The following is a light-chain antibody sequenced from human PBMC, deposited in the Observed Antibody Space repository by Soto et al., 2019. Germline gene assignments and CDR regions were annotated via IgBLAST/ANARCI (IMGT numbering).Light chain of an antibody. CDR3: SSYTSSTAYV. CDR1: SSDIGRYDY. V-gene: IGLV2-14*03. CDR2: RVI. Sequence: QSALTQPASVSGSPGQSITISCTGTSSDIGRYDYVSWYQQLPGKAPKLIIYRVINRPSGVSDRFSGSKSGNTASLTISGLQAEDEADYYCSSYTSSTAYVFGTGTKLTVL. J-gene: IGLJ1*01.